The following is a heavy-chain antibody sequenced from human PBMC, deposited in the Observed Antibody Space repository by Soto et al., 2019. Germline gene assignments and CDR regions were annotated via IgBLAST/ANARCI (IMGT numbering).Heavy chain of an antibody. J-gene: IGHJ6*02. D-gene: IGHD4-17*01. Sequence: PSETLSLPGPVSVGSISSGDYYWSWLRQPPGKGLEWIGYIYYSGSTYYNPSLKSRVTISVDTSKNQFSLKLSSVTAADTAVYYCARDRETTSYYYGMDVWGQGTTVTVSS. CDR2: IYYSGST. CDR1: VGSISSGDYY. V-gene: IGHV4-30-4*01. CDR3: ARDRETTSYYYGMDV.